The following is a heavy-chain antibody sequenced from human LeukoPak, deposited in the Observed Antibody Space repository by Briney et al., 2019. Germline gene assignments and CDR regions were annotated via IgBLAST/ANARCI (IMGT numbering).Heavy chain of an antibody. D-gene: IGHD5-24*01. CDR2: ISAYNGNT. Sequence: ASVKVSCKASGYTFTNYGISWVRQAPGQGLEWMGWISAYNGNTNSAQKLQGRVTMTTDTSTSTAYMELRSLRSEDTAVYYCATARGMATVLAAFDIWGQGTMVTVSS. CDR1: GYTFTNYG. CDR3: ATARGMATVLAAFDI. J-gene: IGHJ3*02. V-gene: IGHV1-18*01.